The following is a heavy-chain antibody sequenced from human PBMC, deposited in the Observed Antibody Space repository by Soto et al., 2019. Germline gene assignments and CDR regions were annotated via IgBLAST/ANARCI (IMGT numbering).Heavy chain of an antibody. CDR3: ARQLPSGSYYYYYYGMDV. D-gene: IGHD1-26*01. J-gene: IGHJ6*02. V-gene: IGHV4-59*08. CDR2: IYYSGST. CDR1: GGSISSYY. Sequence: SETLSLTCTVSGGSISSYYWSWIRQPPGKGLEWIGYIYYSGSTNYNPSLKSRVTISVDTSKNQFSLKLRSVTAADTAVYYCARQLPSGSYYYYYYGMDVWGQGTTVTVSS.